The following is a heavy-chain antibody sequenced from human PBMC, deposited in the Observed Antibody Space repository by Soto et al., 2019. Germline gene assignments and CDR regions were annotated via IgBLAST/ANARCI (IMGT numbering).Heavy chain of an antibody. J-gene: IGHJ6*02. CDR2: INPNSGGT. Sequence: ASVKVSCKASGYTFTGYYMHWVRQAPGQGLEWMGWINPNSGGTNYAQKFQGWVTMTRDTSISTAYMELSRLRSDDTAVYYCARDLSGGDRTREDYYYYYYGMDVWGQGTTVTVSS. D-gene: IGHD2-21*02. V-gene: IGHV1-2*04. CDR1: GYTFTGYY. CDR3: ARDLSGGDRTREDYYYYYYGMDV.